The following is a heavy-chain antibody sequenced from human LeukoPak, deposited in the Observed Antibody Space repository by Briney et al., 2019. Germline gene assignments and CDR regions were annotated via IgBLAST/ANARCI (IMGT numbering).Heavy chain of an antibody. Sequence: PGGSLRLSCAASGFTFSSHSLNWVRQAPGKGLEWVSYISSSSSTIYYADSVKGRFTISRDNAKNSLYLQMNSLRAEDTAVYYCARVVGAGYFDLWGRGTLVTVSS. CDR1: GFTFSSHS. CDR2: ISSSSSTI. V-gene: IGHV3-48*01. CDR3: ARVVGAGYFDL. D-gene: IGHD1-26*01. J-gene: IGHJ2*01.